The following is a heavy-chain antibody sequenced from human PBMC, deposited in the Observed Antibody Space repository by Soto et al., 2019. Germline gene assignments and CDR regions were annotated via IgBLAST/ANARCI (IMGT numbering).Heavy chain of an antibody. J-gene: IGHJ4*01. V-gene: IGHV4-39*01. D-gene: IGHD4-17*01. CDR3: ARIYGGNVDY. Sequence: SETLSLTCTVSGGSISSSRYYRGWIRQPPGKGLEWIGSIYYSGITYYNPSLKSRVTISVDTSKNQFSPKLSSVTAADTAVYYCARIYGGNVDYWGHGTLVTISS. CDR2: IYYSGIT. CDR1: GGSISSSRYY.